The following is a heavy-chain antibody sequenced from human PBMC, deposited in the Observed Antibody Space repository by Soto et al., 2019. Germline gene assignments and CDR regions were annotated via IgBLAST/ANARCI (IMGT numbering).Heavy chain of an antibody. V-gene: IGHV4-4*02. Sequence: PSETLSLTCAVSGGSISSSNWWSWVRQPPGKGLEWIGEIYHSGSTNYNPSLKSRVTISVDKSKNQFSLKLSSVTAADTAVYYCARGPVVVITRAFGYWGQGTLVTVSS. CDR2: IYHSGST. J-gene: IGHJ4*02. CDR3: ARGPVVVITRAFGY. D-gene: IGHD3-22*01. CDR1: GGSISSSNW.